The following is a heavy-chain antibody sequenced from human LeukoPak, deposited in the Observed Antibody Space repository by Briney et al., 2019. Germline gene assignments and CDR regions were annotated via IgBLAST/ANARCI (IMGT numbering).Heavy chain of an antibody. CDR1: GGSISSGGYY. CDR3: ARGGRITIFGVVPGPYYYGMDV. Sequence: NSSKTLSLTCTVSGGSISSGGYYWSWIRQHPGKGLEWIGYIYYSGSTYYNPSLKSRVTISVDTSKNQFSLKLSSVTAADTAVYYCARGGRITIFGVVPGPYYYGMDVWGQGTTVTVSS. J-gene: IGHJ6*02. CDR2: IYYSGST. D-gene: IGHD3-3*01. V-gene: IGHV4-31*03.